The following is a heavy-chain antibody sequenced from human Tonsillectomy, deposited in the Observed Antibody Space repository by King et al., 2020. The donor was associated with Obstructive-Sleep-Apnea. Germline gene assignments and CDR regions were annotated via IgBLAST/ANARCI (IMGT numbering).Heavy chain of an antibody. D-gene: IGHD2-21*02. CDR2: ISWNSDDT. V-gene: IGHV3-9*01. CDR1: GFSFEDYA. Sequence: VQLVESGGGLVQPGRSLRLSCAASGFSFEDYAMHWVRQAPGKGLEWVSGISWNSDDTGYADSVKGRFTISRDNAKNSLYLQMNSLRAEDTALYYCTKVVDGHFVVVTAIGMDVLGQGTTVTVSS. CDR3: TKVVDGHFVVVTAIGMDV. J-gene: IGHJ6*02.